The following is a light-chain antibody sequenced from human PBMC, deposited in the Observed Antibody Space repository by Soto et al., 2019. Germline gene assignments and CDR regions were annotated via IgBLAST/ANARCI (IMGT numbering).Light chain of an antibody. CDR1: QGISNF. V-gene: IGKV1-27*01. CDR3: QKYNSAPLS. Sequence: DIQMTQSPSSLSVSVGDRVTITCRASQGISNFLAWYQQKPGKVPKLLISDAYTLQSGVPSRFSGSRSGTEFTLTISSLQPEDVATYYCQKYNSAPLSFGGGTKVEI. CDR2: DAY. J-gene: IGKJ4*01.